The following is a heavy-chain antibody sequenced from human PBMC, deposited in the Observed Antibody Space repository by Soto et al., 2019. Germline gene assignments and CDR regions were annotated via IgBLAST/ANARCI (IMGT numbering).Heavy chain of an antibody. V-gene: IGHV1-69*13. D-gene: IGHD6-13*01. CDR2: XXPXXXXX. Sequence: SVKVSCKASGGTFSSYAISWVRQAPGQGLEWXGGXXPXXXXXNXXXKFQGRVTITADESTSTAYTELSRLRSEDTAVYYCAVEPYSSSPACWGQGTLVTVSS. J-gene: IGHJ4*02. CDR3: AVEPYSSSPAC. CDR1: GGTFSSYA.